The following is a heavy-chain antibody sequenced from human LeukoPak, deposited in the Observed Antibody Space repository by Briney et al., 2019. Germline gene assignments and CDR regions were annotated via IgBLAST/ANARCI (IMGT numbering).Heavy chain of an antibody. V-gene: IGHV3-23*01. CDR3: ARGGSYLSAFDI. J-gene: IGHJ3*02. Sequence: GGSLRLSCAASGFTFSSYAMNWVRQAPGKGLEWVSAISGSGGSTYYADSVKGRFTISRDNSKNTLYLQMNSLRAEDTAVYYCARGGSYLSAFDIWGQGTMVTVSS. CDR1: GFTFSSYA. CDR2: ISGSGGST. D-gene: IGHD1-26*01.